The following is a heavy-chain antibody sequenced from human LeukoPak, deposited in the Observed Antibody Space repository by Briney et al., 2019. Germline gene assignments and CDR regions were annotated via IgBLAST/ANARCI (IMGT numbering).Heavy chain of an antibody. CDR1: GFTFSSYA. D-gene: IGHD4-17*01. CDR2: ISGSGSST. V-gene: IGHV3-23*01. Sequence: GGSLRLSCAASGFTFSSYAMSWVRQSPGKGLEWVSTISGSGSSTYYTDSVKGRFTISRDNAKNSLYLQMNSLRAEDTAVYYCASVRDYGDYVGAFDIWDQGTMVTVSS. CDR3: ASVRDYGDYVGAFDI. J-gene: IGHJ3*02.